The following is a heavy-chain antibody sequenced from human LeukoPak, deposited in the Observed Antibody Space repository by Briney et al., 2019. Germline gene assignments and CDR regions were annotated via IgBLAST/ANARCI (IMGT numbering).Heavy chain of an antibody. J-gene: IGHJ4*02. CDR3: ARGEGGIAAAGTDF. Sequence: PGGSLRLSCAASAFTFSNYAMHWVRQAPGKGLEWVSVISYDGGNAYYADSVKGRFTISRDNSKNTLYLQMNSLRAEDTAVYYCARGEGGIAAAGTDFWGQGTLVTVSS. D-gene: IGHD6-13*01. CDR2: ISYDGGNA. CDR1: AFTFSNYA. V-gene: IGHV3-30*14.